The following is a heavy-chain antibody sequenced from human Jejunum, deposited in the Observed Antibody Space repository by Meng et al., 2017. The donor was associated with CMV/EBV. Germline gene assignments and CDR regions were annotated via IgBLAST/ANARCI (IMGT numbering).Heavy chain of an antibody. CDR1: GFEFEEYT. D-gene: IGHD3-16*01. CDR2: ISWDGGDT. CDR3: ATIGGLQAFDF. V-gene: IGHV3-43*01. Sequence: CAASGFEFEEYTMHWVLQAPGKSLEWVSLISWDGGDTLYADSVRGRFTISRDNSKNSLYLHMSSLRADDTAFYYCATIGGLQAFDFWGQGTMVTVSS. J-gene: IGHJ3*01.